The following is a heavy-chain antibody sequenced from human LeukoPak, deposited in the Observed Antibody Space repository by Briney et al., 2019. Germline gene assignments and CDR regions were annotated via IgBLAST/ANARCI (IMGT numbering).Heavy chain of an antibody. J-gene: IGHJ4*02. CDR1: GVSISTYY. V-gene: IGHV4-59*12. CDR2: IYYSGNIYYSGNT. CDR3: ARDLEGSRFDY. Sequence: PSETLSLTCTVSGVSISTYYWSWIRQPPGKGLEWIGYIYYSGNIYYSGNTNYNPSLKSRVTISVDTSKNQFSLKLSSVTAADTAVYYCARDLEGSRFDYWGQGTLVTVSS.